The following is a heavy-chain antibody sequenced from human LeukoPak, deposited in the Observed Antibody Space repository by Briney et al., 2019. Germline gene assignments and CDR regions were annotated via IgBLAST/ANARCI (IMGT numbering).Heavy chain of an antibody. Sequence: GGSLRLSCTASGFTFSDYSVNWVRQAPGKGLGWVSRITGTSDIYYADSVKGRFTISRDNAKNSVYLQMNCLRAEDTGIYYCARAMRLWGQGTLVTVSS. CDR1: GFTFSDYS. CDR3: ARAMRL. J-gene: IGHJ4*02. CDR2: ITGTSDI. V-gene: IGHV3-69-1*02.